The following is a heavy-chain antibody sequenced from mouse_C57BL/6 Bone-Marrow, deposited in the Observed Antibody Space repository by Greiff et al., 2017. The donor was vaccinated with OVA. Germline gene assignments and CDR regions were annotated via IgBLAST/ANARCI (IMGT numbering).Heavy chain of an antibody. J-gene: IGHJ3*01. CDR1: GFSLTSYG. CDR3: AKAHYHHAFAY. Sequence: QVQLQQSGPGLVQPSQSLSITCTVSGFSLTSYGVHWVRQPPGKGLEWLGVIWSGGSTDYNAAFISRLSISKDNSKSQVFFKMNSLQADDTAIYYCAKAHYHHAFAYWGQGTLVTVSA. D-gene: IGHD5-5*01. CDR2: IWSGGST. V-gene: IGHV2-4*01.